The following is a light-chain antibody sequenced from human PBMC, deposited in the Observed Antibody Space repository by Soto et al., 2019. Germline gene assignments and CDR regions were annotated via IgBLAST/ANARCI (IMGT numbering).Light chain of an antibody. Sequence: EIVMTQSPATLSVSPGERATLSCRASQSVSNNLAWYQQKPGQAPSLLIYFATTRATGIPARFSGSGSETEFTLTISRLQSEDFAVYYCQHYNKWPLTFGGGTKVETK. CDR3: QHYNKWPLT. CDR1: QSVSNN. V-gene: IGKV3-15*01. J-gene: IGKJ4*01. CDR2: FAT.